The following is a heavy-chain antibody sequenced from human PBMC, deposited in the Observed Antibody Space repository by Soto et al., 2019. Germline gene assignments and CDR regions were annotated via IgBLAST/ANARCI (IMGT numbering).Heavy chain of an antibody. D-gene: IGHD2-8*02. V-gene: IGHV3-23*01. CDR2: ISGSGGST. CDR3: AKDLSKNHPVVYAIYPKAALDY. CDR1: GFTFSRYA. Sequence: PGGSLRLSCAASGFTFSRYAIRWVRQAPGKGLERVSAISGSGGSTYYADSVKCRFAISRDNSKNTLYLRMNSLRAEYTAVYYCAKDLSKNHPVVYAIYPKAALDYGGQGTLVTVSS. J-gene: IGHJ4*02.